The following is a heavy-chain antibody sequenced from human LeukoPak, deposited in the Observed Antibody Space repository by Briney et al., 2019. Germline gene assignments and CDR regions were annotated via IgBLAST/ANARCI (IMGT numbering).Heavy chain of an antibody. CDR2: ISSSSSYI. V-gene: IGHV3-21*01. J-gene: IGHJ4*02. CDR1: GFTFSSYS. D-gene: IGHD3-3*01. Sequence: GGSLRLSCAASGFTFSSYSMNWVRQAPGKGLEWVSSISSSSSYIYYADSVKGRFTISRDNAKNSLYLQMNSLRAEDTDVYYCATFIYDFWSGYPPYFDYWGQGTLVTVS. CDR3: ATFIYDFWSGYPPYFDY.